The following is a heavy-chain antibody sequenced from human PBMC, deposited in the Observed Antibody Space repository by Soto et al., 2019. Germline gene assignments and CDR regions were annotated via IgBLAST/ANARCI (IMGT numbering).Heavy chain of an antibody. J-gene: IGHJ4*02. Sequence: EASVKVSCKASGYTFTSYGISWVRQAPGQGLEWMGWISAHNGNTKYAQKVQGRVTMTTDTSTSTAYMELRSLRSDDTAVYYCARHPEIFDYWGQGTLVTVAS. CDR1: GYTFTSYG. CDR3: ARHPEIFDY. CDR2: ISAHNGNT. V-gene: IGHV1-18*01.